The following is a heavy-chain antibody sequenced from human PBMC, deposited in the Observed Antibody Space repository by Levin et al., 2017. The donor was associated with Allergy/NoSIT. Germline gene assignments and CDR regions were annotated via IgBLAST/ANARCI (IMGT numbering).Heavy chain of an antibody. CDR2: INPDSGGI. D-gene: IGHD1-26*01. CDR3: ARSLVGATFDF. CDR1: GYSFTDFY. J-gene: IGHJ4*01. V-gene: IGHV1-2*02. Sequence: PKASVKVSCKSSGYSFTDFYVHWVRQVPGLGLEWMGLINPDSGGIKYAPKFQGRVTMTRDTSIRTAYMKLTRLRSDDTAVYYCARSLVGATFDFWGQGTLVTVSS.